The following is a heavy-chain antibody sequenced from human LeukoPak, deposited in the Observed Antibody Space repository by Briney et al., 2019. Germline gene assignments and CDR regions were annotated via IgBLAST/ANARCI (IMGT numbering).Heavy chain of an antibody. V-gene: IGHV3-30-3*01. CDR1: GFTFSSYA. CDR3: ARDSDLYYDFWSGYYYGMDV. Sequence: GGSLRLSCAASGFTFSSYAMHWVRQAPGKGLEGVAVISYDGSNKYYADSVKGRFTISRDNSKNTLYLQMNSLRAEDTAVYYCARDSDLYYDFWSGYYYGMDVWGQGTTVTVSS. J-gene: IGHJ6*02. D-gene: IGHD3-3*01. CDR2: ISYDGSNK.